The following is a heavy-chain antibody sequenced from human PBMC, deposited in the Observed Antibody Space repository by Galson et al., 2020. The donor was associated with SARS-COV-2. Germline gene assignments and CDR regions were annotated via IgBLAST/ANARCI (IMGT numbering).Heavy chain of an antibody. CDR3: ARLHYGEYAPEAFDI. D-gene: IGHD4-17*01. CDR2: ISHSGGT. Sequence: SETLSLTCAVSGTSISGGFYSWNWIRQPPGKGLEWIGYISHSGGTYYNPSLKSRVTISGDRSKNQFSLRLSSVTAADAAVYFCARLHYGEYAPEAFDIWGPGTRVTVAS. CDR1: GTSISGGFYS. V-gene: IGHV4-30-2*01. J-gene: IGHJ3*02.